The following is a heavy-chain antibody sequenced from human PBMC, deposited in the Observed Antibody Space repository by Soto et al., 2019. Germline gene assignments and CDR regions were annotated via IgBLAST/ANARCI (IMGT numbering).Heavy chain of an antibody. CDR3: ARQPTKGTSIIWGVDS. CDR2: IYYSGST. CDR1: GGAISSSNYY. V-gene: IGHV4-39*01. J-gene: IGHJ4*02. Sequence: SETLSLTCTVSGGAISSSNYYWGWIRQPPGKGLEWIGNIYYSGSTRYNSSLMSRVTISIDTSTTQFSLNLTSVTAEDTDVYYCARQPTKGTSIIWGVDSWGPGNLVTVSP. D-gene: IGHD3-16*01.